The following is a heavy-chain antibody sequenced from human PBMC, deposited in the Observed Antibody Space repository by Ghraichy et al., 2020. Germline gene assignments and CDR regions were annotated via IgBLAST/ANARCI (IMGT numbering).Heavy chain of an antibody. CDR1: GFTFSSYG. D-gene: IGHD1-26*01. J-gene: IGHJ6*02. Sequence: GGSLRLSCAASGFTFSSYGMHWVRQAPGKGLEWVAFIRYDGSNKYYADSVKGRFTISRDNSKNTLYLQMNSLRAEDTAVYYCAKDVVGATIRGYYYYGMDVWGQGTTVTVSS. CDR3: AKDVVGATIRGYYYYGMDV. CDR2: IRYDGSNK. V-gene: IGHV3-30*02.